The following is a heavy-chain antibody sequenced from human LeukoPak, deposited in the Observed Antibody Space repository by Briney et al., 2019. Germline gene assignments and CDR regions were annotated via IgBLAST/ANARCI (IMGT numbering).Heavy chain of an antibody. CDR3: AKFGLAGSRRYHDAFDM. V-gene: IGHV3-23*01. CDR2: ISGSGGST. CDR1: GFTFSSYG. D-gene: IGHD3-10*01. Sequence: PGGSLRRSCAASGFTFSSYGMTWVRQAPGKGLEWVSAISGSGGSTYYADSVKGRSTISRDNSKNTLYLQINSLRAEDTAVYYCAKFGLAGSRRYHDAFDMWGQGSMVTVSS. J-gene: IGHJ3*02.